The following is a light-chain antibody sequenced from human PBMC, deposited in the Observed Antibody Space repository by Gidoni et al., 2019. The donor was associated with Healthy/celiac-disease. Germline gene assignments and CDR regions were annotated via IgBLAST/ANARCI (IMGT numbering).Light chain of an antibody. CDR2: WAS. Sequence: DIVMTQSPDWLAVSLGERATINCKSSQSVLYSSNNKNYLAWYQQKPGQPPKLLIYWASTRESGVPDRFSGSGSGTDFTLTISSLQAEDVAVYYCQQYYSTPRTFGQGTKLEIK. CDR3: QQYYSTPRT. CDR1: QSVLYSSNNKNY. J-gene: IGKJ2*02. V-gene: IGKV4-1*01.